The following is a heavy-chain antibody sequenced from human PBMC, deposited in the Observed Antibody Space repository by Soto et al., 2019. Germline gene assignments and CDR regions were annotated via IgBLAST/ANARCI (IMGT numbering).Heavy chain of an antibody. J-gene: IGHJ4*02. CDR3: ATGPLDY. CDR2: IDQDGSEK. V-gene: IGHV3-7*01. Sequence: GGSLRLSCAASVLPFSSHWMTWVRQAPGKGLEWVANIDQDGSEKYYVASVKGRFTISRENAKNSLYLQMNSLRAEDTAVYYCATGPLDYAGQGMLVTVSS. CDR1: VLPFSSHW.